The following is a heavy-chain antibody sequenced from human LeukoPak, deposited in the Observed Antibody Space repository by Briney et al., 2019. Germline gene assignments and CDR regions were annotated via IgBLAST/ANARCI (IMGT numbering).Heavy chain of an antibody. CDR3: ARPYYYDSRIDP. D-gene: IGHD3-22*01. CDR1: GGSISSSSYY. V-gene: IGHV4-30-4*08. Sequence: SETLCLTCTVSGGSISSSSYYWGWVRQPPGKGLEWIGYTYYSGSTYYNPSLKSRVTISVDTSKNQFSLKLTSVTAADTAVYYCARPYYYDSRIDPWGQGTLVTVSS. J-gene: IGHJ5*02. CDR2: TYYSGST.